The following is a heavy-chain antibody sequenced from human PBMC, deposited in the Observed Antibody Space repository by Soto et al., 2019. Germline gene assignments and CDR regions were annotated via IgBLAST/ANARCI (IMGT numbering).Heavy chain of an antibody. CDR2: LYYTGST. D-gene: IGHD3-3*01. CDR3: ARGGGYDFRSSQAPPIDV. Sequence: SETLSLTCNVSGGSISDFYWSWIRQSPGKRLEWIGYLYYTGSTNYNPALKSRVTISLDTSKNQFSLQARSVTAADTAVYYCARGGGYDFRSSQAPPIDVWGQGTTVTVSS. J-gene: IGHJ6*02. V-gene: IGHV4-59*01. CDR1: GGSISDFY.